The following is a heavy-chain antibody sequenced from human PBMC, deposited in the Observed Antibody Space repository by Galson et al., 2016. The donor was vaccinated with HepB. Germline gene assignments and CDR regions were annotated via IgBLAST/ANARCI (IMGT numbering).Heavy chain of an antibody. CDR2: IHSSGTS. CDR1: GDSISSVGRH. V-gene: IGHV4-39*01. J-gene: IGHJ4*02. CDR3: ARHHSTTAAIGAFAS. Sequence: SLTCTVSGDSISSVGRHWGWFRQSPGMGLEYIGSIHSSGTSYYNPSLTSRVTISIDTSKNTFSLRLSSVTAAETAVYYCARHHSTTAAIGAFASWGQGALVAVSS. D-gene: IGHD6-13*01.